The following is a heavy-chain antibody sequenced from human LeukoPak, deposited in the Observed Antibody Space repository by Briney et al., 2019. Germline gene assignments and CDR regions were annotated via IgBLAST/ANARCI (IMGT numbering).Heavy chain of an antibody. CDR2: IYYSGST. CDR1: GCSISSLY. CDR3: ARSIAEAAPYDY. V-gene: IGHV4-59*01. Sequence: AETLSLTCSVSGCSISSLYWSWIRQPPGKGLEWIWGIYYSGSTNYNPSLKSRGTISVDPSKNQFSLKLSSVTAAHTAVYYCARSIAEAAPYDYWGEGTLVTVSS. D-gene: IGHD6-13*01. J-gene: IGHJ4*02.